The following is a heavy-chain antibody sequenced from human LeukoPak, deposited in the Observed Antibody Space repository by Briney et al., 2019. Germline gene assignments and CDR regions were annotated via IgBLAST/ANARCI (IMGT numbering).Heavy chain of an antibody. D-gene: IGHD3-22*01. CDR2: IRYDGSNK. CDR1: GFTFSSYG. CDR3: AKVRFYDSSGPFDY. Sequence: GGSLRLSCAASGFTFSSYGMHWVRQAPGKGLEWVAFIRYDGSNKYYADSVKGRFTISRDNSKNTLYLQMNSLRAEDTAVYYCAKVRFYDSSGPFDYWGQGTLVTVSS. J-gene: IGHJ4*02. V-gene: IGHV3-30*02.